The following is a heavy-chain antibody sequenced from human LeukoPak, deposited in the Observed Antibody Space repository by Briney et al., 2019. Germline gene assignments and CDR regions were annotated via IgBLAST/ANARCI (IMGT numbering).Heavy chain of an antibody. CDR3: ARGTWSSSIDY. CDR1: GGSISSGGYY. D-gene: IGHD6-6*01. CDR2: IYYSGST. J-gene: IGHJ4*02. V-gene: IGHV4-31*03. Sequence: SQTLSLTCTVSGGSISSGGYYWSWIRQHPGKGLEWIGYIYYSGSTYYNPSLKSRVTISVDTSKNQFSLKLSSVTAADTAVYYCARGTWSSSIDYWGQGTLVTVSS.